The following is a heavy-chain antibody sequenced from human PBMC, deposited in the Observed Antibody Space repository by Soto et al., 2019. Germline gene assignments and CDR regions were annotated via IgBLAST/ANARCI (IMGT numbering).Heavy chain of an antibody. D-gene: IGHD3-3*01. Sequence: ASVKVSCKAPGYTFTGYYMHWVRQAPGQGLEWMGWINPNSGGTNYAQKFQGWVTMTRDTSISTAYMELSRLRSDDTAVYYCARDYDFWSGYAHWFDPWGQGTLVTVSS. CDR3: ARDYDFWSGYAHWFDP. J-gene: IGHJ5*02. V-gene: IGHV1-2*04. CDR1: GYTFTGYY. CDR2: INPNSGGT.